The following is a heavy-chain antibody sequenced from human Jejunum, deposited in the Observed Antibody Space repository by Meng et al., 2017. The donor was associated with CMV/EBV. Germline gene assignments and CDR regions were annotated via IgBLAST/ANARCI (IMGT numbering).Heavy chain of an antibody. CDR1: GYTFTSYA. D-gene: IGHD6-25*01. CDR2: SNTNTGKP. V-gene: IGHV7-4-1*02. Sequence: QVQLVQSGAAVKKPXXSVKVSCKASGYTFTSYAIHWVRQAPGQGLEWMGWSNTNTGKPTYAQGLTGRFVFSLDTSVSTAYLQISSLKAEDTAVYYCARDSEAADDWGQGTRVTVSS. CDR3: ARDSEAADD. J-gene: IGHJ4*02.